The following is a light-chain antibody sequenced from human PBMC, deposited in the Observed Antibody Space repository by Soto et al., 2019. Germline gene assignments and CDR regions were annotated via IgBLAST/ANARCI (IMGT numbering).Light chain of an antibody. J-gene: IGKJ1*01. CDR1: QSVSNNF. V-gene: IGKV3-20*01. CDR3: QQNGSSGT. Sequence: EIVLTQSPGTLSLSPGERATLSCRASQSVSNNFLAWYQQKPGQAPRLLIYGAYNRSTGIPDRFSSSGSGTDFTLTISRLEPEGCAVYYCQQNGSSGTFGQGTKLES. CDR2: GAY.